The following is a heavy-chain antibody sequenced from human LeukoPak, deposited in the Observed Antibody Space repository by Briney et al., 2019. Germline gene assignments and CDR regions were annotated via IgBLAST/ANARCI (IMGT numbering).Heavy chain of an antibody. CDR1: GYSISSGYY. J-gene: IGHJ4*02. CDR3: ARGLPSCYFDY. CDR2: ICHSGST. V-gene: IGHV4-38-2*01. Sequence: SETLSLTCAVSGYSISSGYYWGWIRPPPGKGLEWIGSICHSGSTYYNPSLKSRVTISVDTSKNQFSLKLSSVTAADTAVYYCARGLPSCYFDYWGQGTLVTVSS. D-gene: IGHD2-2*01.